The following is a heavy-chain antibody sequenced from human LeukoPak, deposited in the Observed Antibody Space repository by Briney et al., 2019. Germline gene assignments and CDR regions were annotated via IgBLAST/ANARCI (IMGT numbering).Heavy chain of an antibody. CDR3: ARVPVNIWENWFDP. CDR2: IYYSGST. V-gene: IGHV4-39*07. CDR1: GGSISSSSYY. J-gene: IGHJ5*02. D-gene: IGHD1-26*01. Sequence: SETLSLTCTVSGGSISSSSYYWGWIRQPPGKGLEWIGSIYYSGSTYYNPSLKSRVTISVDTSKNQFSLKLSSVTAADTAVYYCARVPVNIWENWFDPWGQGTLVTVSS.